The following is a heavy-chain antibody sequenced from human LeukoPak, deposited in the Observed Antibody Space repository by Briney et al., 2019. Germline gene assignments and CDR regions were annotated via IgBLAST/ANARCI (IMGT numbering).Heavy chain of an antibody. CDR3: AKAPGGYCSGGSCYLDY. Sequence: GGSLRLSCAASGFTFSSYAMSWVRQAPGKGLEWVSAISGSGGSTYYADSVMGRFTISRDNSKNTLYLQMNSLRAEDTAVYYCAKAPGGYCSGGSCYLDYWGQGTLVTVSS. CDR2: ISGSGGST. D-gene: IGHD2-15*01. V-gene: IGHV3-23*01. J-gene: IGHJ4*02. CDR1: GFTFSSYA.